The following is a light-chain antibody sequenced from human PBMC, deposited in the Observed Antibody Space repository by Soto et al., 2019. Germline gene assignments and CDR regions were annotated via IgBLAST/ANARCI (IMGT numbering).Light chain of an antibody. CDR2: GPS. J-gene: IGKJ1*01. Sequence: EIVLTQSPGTLSLSPGERATLSCRASQSISSSYLAWYQQKAGQAPRLLIYGPSRRATGIPDRFSGSGSGTDFTLTISRLEPEDFAVYYCQHYGRSPTWTFGQGTKVEIK. CDR1: QSISSSY. CDR3: QHYGRSPTWT. V-gene: IGKV3-20*01.